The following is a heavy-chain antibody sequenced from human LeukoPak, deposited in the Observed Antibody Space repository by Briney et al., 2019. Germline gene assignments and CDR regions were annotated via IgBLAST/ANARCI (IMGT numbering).Heavy chain of an antibody. Sequence: PGGSLRLSCAASGFTLRVYSISWVRQAPGKGLEWVSSISSSSSYIYYADSVKGRFTISRDNAKNSLYLQMNSLRAEDTAVYYCARVALYSSGLFDYWGQGTLVTVSS. CDR3: ARVALYSSGLFDY. J-gene: IGHJ4*02. V-gene: IGHV3-21*01. D-gene: IGHD6-19*01. CDR2: ISSSSSYI. CDR1: GFTLRVYS.